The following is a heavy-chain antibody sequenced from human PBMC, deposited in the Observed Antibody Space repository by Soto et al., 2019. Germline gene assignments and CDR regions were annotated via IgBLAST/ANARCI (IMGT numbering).Heavy chain of an antibody. CDR3: ARDGRQTVVDS. CDR2: ISGYNANT. J-gene: IGHJ5*01. Sequence: QVQLVQSGAEVKKPGASVKVSCKASGYTFSTDGISWLRQAPGQGLEWMGWISGYNANTKYAQNLQGRVTMTTDTSTSTAYMELSSLTSDDAAVYYGARDGRQTVVDSWGQGTLVTVSS. D-gene: IGHD1-26*01. CDR1: GYTFSTDG. V-gene: IGHV1-18*01.